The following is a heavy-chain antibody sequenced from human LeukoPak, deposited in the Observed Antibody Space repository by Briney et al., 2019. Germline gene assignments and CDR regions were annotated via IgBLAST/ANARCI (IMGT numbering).Heavy chain of an antibody. CDR2: IYSSVST. Sequence: PSETLSLTCTVSGASISSFFWSWIRQLAGKGLEWVGHIYSSVSTNFNLSLRRRLTMSLDTSMNQLSLTLSSVTAADTAVYYCARFSGLEGIPSAFNWFDPWGQGTLVTVSS. D-gene: IGHD2-2*01. J-gene: IGHJ5*02. V-gene: IGHV4-4*07. CDR1: GASISSFF. CDR3: ARFSGLEGIPSAFNWFDP.